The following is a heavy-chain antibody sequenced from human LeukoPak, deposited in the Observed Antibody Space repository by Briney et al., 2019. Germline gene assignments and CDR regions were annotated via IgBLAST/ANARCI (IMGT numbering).Heavy chain of an antibody. D-gene: IGHD2-21*02. V-gene: IGHV4-34*01. Sequence: SETLSLTRAVYGGSFSGYYWSWIRQPPGKGLEWIGEINHSGSTNYNPSLKSRVTISVDTSKNQFSLKLSSVTAADTAVYYCASSNIVVVTAYWGQGTLVTVSS. CDR1: GGSFSGYY. J-gene: IGHJ4*02. CDR2: INHSGST. CDR3: ASSNIVVVTAY.